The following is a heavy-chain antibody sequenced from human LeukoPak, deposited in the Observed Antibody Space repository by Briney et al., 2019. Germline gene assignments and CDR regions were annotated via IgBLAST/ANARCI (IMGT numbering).Heavy chain of an antibody. Sequence: SETLSLTCAVYGGSFSGYYWSWIRQPPGKGLEWIGEINHSGSTNYNPSLKSRVTISVDTSKNQFSLKLSSVTAADTAVYYCARFSELRLGELSTDAFDIWGQGTMVTVSS. CDR2: INHSGST. V-gene: IGHV4-34*01. J-gene: IGHJ3*02. CDR3: ARFSELRLGELSTDAFDI. D-gene: IGHD3-16*02. CDR1: GGSFSGYY.